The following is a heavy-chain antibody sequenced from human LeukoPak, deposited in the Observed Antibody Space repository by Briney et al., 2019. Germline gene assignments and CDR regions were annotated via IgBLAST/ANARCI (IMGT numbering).Heavy chain of an antibody. D-gene: IGHD2-8*01. CDR3: ARDSGGYCTNGVCSTFDY. CDR1: GFTFSNYW. V-gene: IGHV3-7*01. Sequence: GGSLRLSCAASGFTFSNYWMSWVRRAPGKGLEWVANIKQDGSETYYVDSVRGRFTISRDNAKKSLYLQMNSLRAEDTAVYYCARDSGGYCTNGVCSTFDYWGQGTLVTVSS. J-gene: IGHJ4*02. CDR2: IKQDGSET.